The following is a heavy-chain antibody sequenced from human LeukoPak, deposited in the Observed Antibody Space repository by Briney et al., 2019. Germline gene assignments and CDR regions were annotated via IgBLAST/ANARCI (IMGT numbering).Heavy chain of an antibody. V-gene: IGHV1-46*01. J-gene: IGHJ5*02. CDR1: GYRFTSYW. CDR3: ARDNSAGTPTYWWFDP. CDR2: INPSGSGT. D-gene: IGHD1/OR15-1a*01. Sequence: GASVKVSCKASGYRFTSYWMHWVRQAPGQGLEWMGVINPSGSGTRYAQPLQGRVTMTRDTSTNTDYMELSSLTSEDTAVYYCARDNSAGTPTYWWFDPWGQGTPVTVSS.